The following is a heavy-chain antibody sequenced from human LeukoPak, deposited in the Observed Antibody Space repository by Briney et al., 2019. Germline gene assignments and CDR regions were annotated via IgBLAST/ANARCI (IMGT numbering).Heavy chain of an antibody. Sequence: GGSLRLSCAASGFTFSGYAMSWVRQAPGKGLEWVSAISGSGGSTYYADSVKGRFTISRDNSKNALYLQMNSLRAEDTAVYYCAKDITMVRGVPWWGQGTLVTVSS. CDR3: AKDITMVRGVPW. CDR1: GFTFSGYA. D-gene: IGHD3-10*01. J-gene: IGHJ4*02. V-gene: IGHV3-23*01. CDR2: ISGSGGST.